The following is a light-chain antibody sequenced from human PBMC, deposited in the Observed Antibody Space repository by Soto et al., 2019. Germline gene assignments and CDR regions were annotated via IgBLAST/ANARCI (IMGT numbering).Light chain of an antibody. CDR2: DAS. CDR3: YQRSNWPPQVT. V-gene: IGKV3-11*01. CDR1: QSVNNY. J-gene: IGKJ4*01. Sequence: EILLTQSPATLSLSPGERATLSCRASQSVNNYLAWYRQRPGQAPRLLIYDASNSATGTPARFSGSGSGTDFTLTISSLEPEDFAVYYCYQRSNWPPQVTFGGGTRVDIK.